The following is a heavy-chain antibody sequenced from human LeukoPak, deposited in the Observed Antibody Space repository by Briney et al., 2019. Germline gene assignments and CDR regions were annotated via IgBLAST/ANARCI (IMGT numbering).Heavy chain of an antibody. CDR1: GGSISTYY. CDR2: IYTSGST. CDR3: ARDSSQRAFDF. V-gene: IGHV4-4*07. J-gene: IGHJ3*01. Sequence: SETLSLTCTVSGGSISTYYWSWIRQPAGKGLEWIGRIYTSGSTNYNPSLKSRLTMSVDTSKNQFSLKLSSVTAADTAVYFCARDSSQRAFDFWGQGTMVTVFS.